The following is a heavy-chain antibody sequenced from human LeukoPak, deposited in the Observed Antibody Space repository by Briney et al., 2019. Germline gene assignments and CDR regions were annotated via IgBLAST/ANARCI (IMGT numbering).Heavy chain of an antibody. CDR1: GGSISSHS. J-gene: IGHJ3*02. D-gene: IGHD4-17*01. V-gene: IGHV4-59*11. CDR2: IYYSGST. CDR3: ARSDYGDAFDI. Sequence: SETLSLTCTVPGGSISSHSWSWIRQPPGKGLEWIGYIYYSGSTNYNPSLKSRVTISVDTSKNQFSLKLSSVTAADTAVYYCARSDYGDAFDIWGQGTMVTVSS.